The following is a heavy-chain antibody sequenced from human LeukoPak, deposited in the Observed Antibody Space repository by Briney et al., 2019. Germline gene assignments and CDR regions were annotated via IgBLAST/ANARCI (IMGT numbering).Heavy chain of an antibody. CDR2: VNPNNGVT. D-gene: IGHD2-2*01. CDR1: EDTFTGYY. J-gene: IGHJ6*02. Sequence: ASVRVSCKASEDTFTGYYIHWVRQAPGQGLEWVGWVNPNNGVTEYAQEFQGRVTMTRDTSLSTAYMELSRLRSDDTAVYYCATDHCTRTNCYEDYYYGMDVWGQGTTVTVSS. V-gene: IGHV1-2*02. CDR3: ATDHCTRTNCYEDYYYGMDV.